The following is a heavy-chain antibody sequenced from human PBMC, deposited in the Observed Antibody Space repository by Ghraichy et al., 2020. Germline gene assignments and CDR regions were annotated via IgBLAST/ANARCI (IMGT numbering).Heavy chain of an antibody. CDR2: INHSGST. Sequence: SETLSLTCAVYGGSFSGYYWSWIRKPPGKGLEWIGEINHSGSTNYNPSLKSRVTISVDTSKTQFSLKLSSVTAADTAVYYCARGAYYYDSSGPRGFDYWGQGTLVTVSS. CDR3: ARGAYYYDSSGPRGFDY. CDR1: GGSFSGYY. V-gene: IGHV4-34*01. J-gene: IGHJ4*02. D-gene: IGHD3-22*01.